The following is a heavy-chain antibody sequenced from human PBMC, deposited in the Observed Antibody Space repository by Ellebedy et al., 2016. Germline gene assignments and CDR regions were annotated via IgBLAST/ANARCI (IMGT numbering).Heavy chain of an antibody. J-gene: IGHJ4*02. Sequence: GGSLRLSYAGSGFTFGNYAMSWVRQAPGKGLEWVSVISGSGGSTYYADSVKGRFTISRDNSKNTLYLQMDSLGAEDTAVYYCAKEVWYSSAWGGYFDYWGQGTLVTVSS. V-gene: IGHV3-23*01. CDR2: ISGSGGST. D-gene: IGHD6-19*01. CDR1: GFTFGNYA. CDR3: AKEVWYSSAWGGYFDY.